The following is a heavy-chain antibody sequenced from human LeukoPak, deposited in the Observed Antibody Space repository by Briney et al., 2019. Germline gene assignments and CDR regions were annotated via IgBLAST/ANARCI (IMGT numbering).Heavy chain of an antibody. CDR1: GFTFSQFE. CDR3: AREGDAYNWNDGYYFDH. Sequence: GGSLRLSCAASGFTFSQFEMTWVRQAPGKGLEWISYSSPSGITTYYADSVRGRFTISRDNAKNSLYLQMDGLTVDDTALYYCAREGDAYNWNDGYYFDHWGQGILVTVSS. CDR2: SSPSGITT. D-gene: IGHD1-1*01. V-gene: IGHV3-48*03. J-gene: IGHJ4*02.